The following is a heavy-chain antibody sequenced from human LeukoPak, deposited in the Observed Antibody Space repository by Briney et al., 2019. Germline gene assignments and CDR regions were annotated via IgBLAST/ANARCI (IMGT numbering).Heavy chain of an antibody. J-gene: IGHJ4*02. V-gene: IGHV4-39*07. CDR3: ARLYGNYQNYFDY. Sequence: SETLSLTCTVSGGSVSTITYYWGWIRQPPGKGLEWVGHMYYRGNTFYNPSLKSRVTISVDTSKNQFSLKLRSVTAADTAVYYCARLYGNYQNYFDYWGQGTLVTVSS. CDR2: MYYRGNT. D-gene: IGHD1-7*01. CDR1: GGSVSTITYY.